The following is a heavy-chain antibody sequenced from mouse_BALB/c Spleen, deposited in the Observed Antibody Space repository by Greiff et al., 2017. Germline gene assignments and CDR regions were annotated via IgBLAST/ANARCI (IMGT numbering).Heavy chain of an antibody. CDR1: GYAFSNSW. CDR2: IYPGDGDT. J-gene: IGHJ3*01. Sequence: VQLQQSGPELVKPGASVKISCKASGYAFSNSWMNWVKQRPGQGLEWIGRIYPGDGDTNYNGKFKGKATLTADKSSSTAYMHLSSLTSEDSAVYYCARSAYYYGSSPFAYWGQGTLVTVSA. CDR3: ARSAYYYGSSPFAY. V-gene: IGHV1-82*01. D-gene: IGHD1-1*01.